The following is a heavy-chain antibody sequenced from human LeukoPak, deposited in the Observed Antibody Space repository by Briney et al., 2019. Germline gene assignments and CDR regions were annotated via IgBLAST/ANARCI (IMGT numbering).Heavy chain of an antibody. CDR3: AQSLGSGNWIGNWFDP. Sequence: PSETLSLTCTVSGGSISSSGHSWGWIRQPPGKGLEWTGTIYYTGRTYYNPSLESRLTISVDTSKNQFSLKLTSVTAADTAIYYCAQSLGSGNWIGNWFDPWGQGTLVTVSS. CDR2: IYYTGRT. V-gene: IGHV4-39*01. J-gene: IGHJ5*02. D-gene: IGHD1-1*01. CDR1: GGSISSSGHS.